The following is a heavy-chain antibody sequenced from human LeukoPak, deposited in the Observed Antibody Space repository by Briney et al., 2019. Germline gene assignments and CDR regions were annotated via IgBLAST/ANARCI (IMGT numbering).Heavy chain of an antibody. V-gene: IGHV1-3*01. CDR3: ARVRYYYGSGSYYPGGAFDP. D-gene: IGHD3-10*01. CDR2: INAGNGNT. J-gene: IGHJ5*02. Sequence: ASVKVSCKASEYTFTSYAMHWVRQAPGQRLEWMGWINAGNGNTKYSQKFQGRVTITRDTSASTAYMELSSLRSEDTAVYYCARVRYYYGSGSYYPGGAFDPWGQGTLVTVSS. CDR1: EYTFTSYA.